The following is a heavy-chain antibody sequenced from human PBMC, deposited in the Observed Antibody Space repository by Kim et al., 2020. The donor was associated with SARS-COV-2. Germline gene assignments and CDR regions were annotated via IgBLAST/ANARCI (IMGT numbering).Heavy chain of an antibody. CDR1: GFTVTSHS. CDR3: ARAADDSTNHDGDY. D-gene: IGHD4-4*01. Sequence: GGSLRLSCAAYGFTVTSHSMNWVRQTPGKGLEWVSYIRGSGSPIYYADSVKGRFTVSRDNARNSLYLQMSSLRAEDTAVYYCARAADDSTNHDGDYWGQGTLVTVSS. V-gene: IGHV3-48*04. CDR2: IRGSGSPI. J-gene: IGHJ4*02.